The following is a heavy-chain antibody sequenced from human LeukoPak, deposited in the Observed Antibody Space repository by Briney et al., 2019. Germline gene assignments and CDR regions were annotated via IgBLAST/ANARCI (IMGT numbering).Heavy chain of an antibody. Sequence: GGSLRLSCAASGFSFSDFYMSWIRQTPGKGLEWISYIGKNGNLVDYADSVKGRFTVSRDNTKNLMFLQMNSLRAEDTAVYYCARSAPPYCGGDCYGYWGQGTLVTVSS. V-gene: IGHV3-11*01. D-gene: IGHD2-21*01. CDR3: ARSAPPYCGGDCYGY. J-gene: IGHJ4*02. CDR2: IGKNGNLV. CDR1: GFSFSDFY.